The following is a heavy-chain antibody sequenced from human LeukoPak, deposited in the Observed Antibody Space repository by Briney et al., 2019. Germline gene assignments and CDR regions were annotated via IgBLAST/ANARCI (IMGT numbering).Heavy chain of an antibody. Sequence: ASVKVSCKASGYTITRYGISWVRQAPGQGLEWMGWISTYNGNTNYAQKLQGRVTMTTDTSTSTAYMELRSLRSDDTAVYYCARDRSYDTSGYWKFDYWGQGTLVTVSS. V-gene: IGHV1-18*01. CDR1: GYTITRYG. CDR2: ISTYNGNT. J-gene: IGHJ4*02. CDR3: ARDRSYDTSGYWKFDY. D-gene: IGHD3-22*01.